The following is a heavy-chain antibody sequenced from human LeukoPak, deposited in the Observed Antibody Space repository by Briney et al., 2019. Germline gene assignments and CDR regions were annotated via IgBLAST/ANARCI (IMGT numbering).Heavy chain of an antibody. CDR2: IKQDGSDK. Sequence: GGSLRLSCAASGFTVSSYWMSWVRQVPGKGLEWVANIKQDGSDKYYVDSVKGRFAISRDNAKNSLYLQMNSLRAEDTAVYYCARMTVYSSSWLAYYMDVWGKGTTVTVSS. D-gene: IGHD6-13*01. V-gene: IGHV3-7*01. CDR1: GFTVSSYW. CDR3: ARMTVYSSSWLAYYMDV. J-gene: IGHJ6*03.